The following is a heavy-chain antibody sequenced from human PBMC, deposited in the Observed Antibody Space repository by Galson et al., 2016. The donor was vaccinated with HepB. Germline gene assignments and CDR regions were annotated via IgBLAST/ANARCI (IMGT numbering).Heavy chain of an antibody. V-gene: IGHV1-18*01. J-gene: IGHJ6*02. CDR2: ISAYNGNT. CDR3: ARQRGSKYAMDV. D-gene: IGHD3-16*01. Sequence: SVKVSCKASGYTFPSYGISWVRQAPGQGLEWMGWISAYNGNTNYAQNLQGRVSMTTDTSTSTAYMELRSLRSDDTAVYYCARQRGSKYAMDVWGQGTTVTVSS. CDR1: GYTFPSYG.